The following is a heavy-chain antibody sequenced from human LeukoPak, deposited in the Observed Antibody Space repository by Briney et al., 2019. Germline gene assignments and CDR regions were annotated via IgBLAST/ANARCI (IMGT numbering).Heavy chain of an antibody. CDR3: ARGDQLRYSSSWYSPPLDY. CDR1: GGSISSYY. D-gene: IGHD6-13*01. V-gene: IGHV4-59*12. CDR2: IYYSGRT. Sequence: SETLSLTCSVSGGSISSYYWSWIRQPPGKGLEWIGYIYYSGRTSYNPSLKSRVTISVDTSKNQFSLKLSSVTAADTAVYYCARGDQLRYSSSWYSPPLDYWGQGTLVTVSS. J-gene: IGHJ4*02.